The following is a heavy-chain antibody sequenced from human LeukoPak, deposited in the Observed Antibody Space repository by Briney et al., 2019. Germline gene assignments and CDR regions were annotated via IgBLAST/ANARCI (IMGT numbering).Heavy chain of an antibody. CDR1: GGTFSSYA. Sequence: GSSVKVSCKASGGTFSSYAISWVRQAPGQGLEWMGGIIPIFGTANYAQKSQGRVTITADKSTSTAYMELSSLRSEDTAVYYCARVRSLRYFDWPYDYWGQGTLVTVSS. J-gene: IGHJ4*02. D-gene: IGHD3-9*01. CDR2: IIPIFGTA. CDR3: ARVRSLRYFDWPYDY. V-gene: IGHV1-69*06.